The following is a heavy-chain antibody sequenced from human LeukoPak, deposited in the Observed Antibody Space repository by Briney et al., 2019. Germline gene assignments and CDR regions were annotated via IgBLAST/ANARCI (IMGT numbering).Heavy chain of an antibody. Sequence: PGGSLRLSCAASGFTFSSYAMSWVRQAPGKGLEWVSAFSGSGGSTYYADSVKGRFTISRDNSKNMLYQQMNSLRAEETAVYYCAKDVGSSSWYIGYYYYYGMDVWGQGTTVTVSS. CDR2: FSGSGGST. CDR1: GFTFSSYA. D-gene: IGHD6-13*01. J-gene: IGHJ6*02. CDR3: AKDVGSSSWYIGYYYYYGMDV. V-gene: IGHV3-23*01.